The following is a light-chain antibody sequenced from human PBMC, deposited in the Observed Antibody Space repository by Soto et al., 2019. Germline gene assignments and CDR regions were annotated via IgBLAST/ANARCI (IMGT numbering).Light chain of an antibody. CDR1: QSVSSTY. CDR3: QQYNNWPQT. Sequence: EIVLTQSPGTLSLSPGERATLSCRASQSVSSTYLAWYQQRPGQAPRLLIYGASNRATGIPDRFSGGGSGTDFTLTINRLEPEDFAVYYCQQYNNWPQTFGQGTKVDIK. J-gene: IGKJ1*01. V-gene: IGKV3-20*01. CDR2: GAS.